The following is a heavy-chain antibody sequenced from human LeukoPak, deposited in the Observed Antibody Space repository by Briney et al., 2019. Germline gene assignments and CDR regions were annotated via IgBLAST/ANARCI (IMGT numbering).Heavy chain of an antibody. CDR2: IYYSGST. CDR1: GGSISSSSYY. D-gene: IGHD3-22*01. Sequence: PSETLSLTCTVSGGSISSSSYYWGWIRQPPGKGLEWIGSIYYSGSTYYNPSLKSRVTISVDTSKNQFSLKLSSVTSADTAVYYCARDRESSGGAHFDYWGQGTLVTVSS. CDR3: ARDRESSGGAHFDY. V-gene: IGHV4-39*07. J-gene: IGHJ4*02.